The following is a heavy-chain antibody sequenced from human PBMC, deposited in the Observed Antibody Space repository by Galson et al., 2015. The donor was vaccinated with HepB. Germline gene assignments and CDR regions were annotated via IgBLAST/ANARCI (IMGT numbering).Heavy chain of an antibody. Sequence: SLRLSCAASGFTFSSYGMHWVRQAPGKGLECVANIKQDGSEKYCVDSVKGRFTISRDNAKNSLYLQMNSLRVEDTAVYYCARGRGHDYWGQGTLVIVSS. CDR1: GFTFSSYG. D-gene: IGHD3-10*01. V-gene: IGHV3-7*01. CDR3: ARGRGHDY. CDR2: IKQDGSEK. J-gene: IGHJ4*02.